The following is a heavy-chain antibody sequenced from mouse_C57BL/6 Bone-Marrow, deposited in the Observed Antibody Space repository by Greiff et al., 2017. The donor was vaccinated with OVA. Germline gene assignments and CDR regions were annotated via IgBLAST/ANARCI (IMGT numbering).Heavy chain of an antibody. J-gene: IGHJ3*01. CDR2: ISNGGGST. CDR1: GFTFSDYY. D-gene: IGHD4-1*01. Sequence: DVHLVESGGGLVQPGGSLKLSCAASGFTFSDYYMYWVRQTPEKRLEWVAYISNGGGSTYYPDTVKGRFTISRDNAKNTLYLQMSRLKSEDTAMYYCARSWVFAYWGQGTLVTVSA. V-gene: IGHV5-12*01. CDR3: ARSWVFAY.